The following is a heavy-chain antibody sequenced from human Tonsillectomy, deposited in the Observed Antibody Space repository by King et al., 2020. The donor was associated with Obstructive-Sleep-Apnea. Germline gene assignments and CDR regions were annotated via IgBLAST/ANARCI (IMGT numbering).Heavy chain of an antibody. D-gene: IGHD4-23*01. V-gene: IGHV1-46*01. Sequence: VQLVESGAEVKKPGASVKVSCKASGFTFTSYYIHWVRQAPGQGLDWMGIIHPTGGSTSYAQNFPGRLTMTRATSTSTVYMELSSLRSDDTAVYYCARGGNSRAFDIWGQGTMVTVSS. CDR1: GFTFTSYY. J-gene: IGHJ3*02. CDR2: IHPTGGST. CDR3: ARGGNSRAFDI.